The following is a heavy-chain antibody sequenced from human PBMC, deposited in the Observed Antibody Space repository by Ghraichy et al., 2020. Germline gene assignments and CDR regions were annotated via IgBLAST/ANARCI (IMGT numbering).Heavy chain of an antibody. CDR2: IYYSGST. CDR3: ARDKSIAYYDFWSGYTPSYYYGMDV. J-gene: IGHJ6*02. CDR1: GGSISSYY. D-gene: IGHD3-3*01. V-gene: IGHV4-59*01. Sequence: SQTLSLTCTVSGGSISSYYWSWIRQPPGKGLEWIGYIYYSGSTNYNPSLKSRVTISVDTSKNQFSLKLSSVTAADTAVYYCARDKSIAYYDFWSGYTPSYYYGMDVWGQGTTVTVSS.